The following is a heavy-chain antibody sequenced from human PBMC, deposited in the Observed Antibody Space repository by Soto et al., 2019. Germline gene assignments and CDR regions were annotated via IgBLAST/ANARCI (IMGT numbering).Heavy chain of an antibody. CDR1: RDTFKNSV. CDR3: VAELDFGKLSVV. Sequence: QVQLVQSGVEVTKPGSSVRVSCKASRDTFKNSVISWVRQAPGQGLEWMGGTIPLFGTTDYAQKFQGRLTITTDESTTTAYMEVSRLNSEDTAVYYCVAELDFGKLSVVWGQGTTVIVSS. D-gene: IGHD3-10*01. V-gene: IGHV1-69*01. CDR2: TIPLFGTT. J-gene: IGHJ6*02.